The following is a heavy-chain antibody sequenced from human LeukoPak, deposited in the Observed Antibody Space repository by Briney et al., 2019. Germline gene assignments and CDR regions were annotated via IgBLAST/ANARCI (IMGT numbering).Heavy chain of an antibody. J-gene: IGHJ4*02. V-gene: IGHV3-23*01. CDR3: AKDIRSTSSRAYFDD. CDR2: ISASAGST. CDR1: GFTFSNFA. Sequence: PGGSLRLSCAASGFTFSNFAMNWVRQAPGKGLEWVSCISASAGSTDYADSVKGRFTISRDNSKNTLYLQMNSLRAEDTAVYLCAKDIRSTSSRAYFDDWGQGSLVTVCS. D-gene: IGHD2-2*01.